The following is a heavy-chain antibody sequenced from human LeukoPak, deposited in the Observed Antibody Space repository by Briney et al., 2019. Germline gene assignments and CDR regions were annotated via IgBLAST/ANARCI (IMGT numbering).Heavy chain of an antibody. J-gene: IGHJ3*02. Sequence: PGGSLRLSCAASGFTFSSYSMNWVRQAPGKGLEWVSRINCDGNTTTYADSVRGRFTISRDNAKNTLYLQMNSLRAEDTDVYYCARVAVASGYNAFDIWVQGTMVIVCS. CDR1: GFTFSSYS. CDR3: ARVAVASGYNAFDI. V-gene: IGHV3-74*01. D-gene: IGHD5-12*01. CDR2: INCDGNTT.